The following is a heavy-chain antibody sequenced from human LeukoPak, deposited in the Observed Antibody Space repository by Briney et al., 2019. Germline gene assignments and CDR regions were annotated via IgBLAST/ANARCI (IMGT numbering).Heavy chain of an antibody. V-gene: IGHV5-51*01. J-gene: IGHJ4*02. CDR3: VSGAGHDY. CDR1: GYSLKRYW. D-gene: IGHD3-10*01. CDR2: IYPGDSDT. Sequence: GGALEISLKGSGYSLKRYWIGWVRQVPGKGLGWMGIIYPGDSDTTYSPSFQGQVTLSADKSISTAYLQWSRLTASDTAMYYCVSGAGHDYWGQGSLVTVSS.